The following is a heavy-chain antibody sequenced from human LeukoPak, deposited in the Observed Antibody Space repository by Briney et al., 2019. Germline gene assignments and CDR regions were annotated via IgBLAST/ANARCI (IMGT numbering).Heavy chain of an antibody. CDR2: INHSGST. D-gene: IGHD6-13*01. CDR3: ARGRRGDSSWYDAFDI. J-gene: IGHJ3*02. Sequence: PSETLSLTCAVYGGSFSGYYWSWIRQPPGKGLEWIGEINHSGSTNYNPSLKSRVTISVDTSKNQFSLKLSSVTAADTAVYYCARGRRGDSSWYDAFDIWGQGTMVTVSS. CDR1: GGSFSGYY. V-gene: IGHV4-34*01.